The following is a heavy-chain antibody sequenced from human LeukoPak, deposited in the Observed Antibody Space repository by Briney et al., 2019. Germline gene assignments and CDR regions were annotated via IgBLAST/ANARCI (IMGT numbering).Heavy chain of an antibody. CDR3: ARASRNYYDSSGFPENFDY. V-gene: IGHV4-59*11. CDR1: GGSISSHY. D-gene: IGHD3-22*01. CDR2: IYYSGST. J-gene: IGHJ4*02. Sequence: SETLSLTCTVSGGSISSHYWSWIRQPPGKGLEWIGYIYYSGSTNYNPSLKSRVTISVDMSKNQFSLKLSSVTAADTAVYYCARASRNYYDSSGFPENFDYWGQGTLVPVSS.